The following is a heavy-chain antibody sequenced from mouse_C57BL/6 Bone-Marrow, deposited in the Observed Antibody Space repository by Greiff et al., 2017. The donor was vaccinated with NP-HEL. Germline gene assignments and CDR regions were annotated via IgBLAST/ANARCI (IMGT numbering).Heavy chain of an antibody. CDR2: ISSGGDYI. V-gene: IGHV5-9-1*02. CDR3: TREGITWGFAY. J-gene: IGHJ3*01. CDR1: GFTFSSYA. Sequence: EVKLVESGEGLVKPGGSLKLSCAASGFTFSSYAMSWVRQTPEKRLEWVAYISSGGDYIYYADTVKGRFTISRDNARNTLYLQMSSLKSEDTAMYYCTREGITWGFAYWGQGTLVTVSA. D-gene: IGHD2-4*01.